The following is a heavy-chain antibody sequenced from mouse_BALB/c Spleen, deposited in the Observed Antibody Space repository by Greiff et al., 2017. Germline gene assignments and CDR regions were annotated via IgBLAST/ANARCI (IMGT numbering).Heavy chain of an antibody. CDR1: GFTFSSFG. J-gene: IGHJ4*01. Sequence: EVQVVESGGGLVQPGGSRKLSCAASGFTFSSFGMHWVRQAPEKGLEWVAYISSGSSTIYYADTVKGRFTISRDNPKNTLFLQMTSLRSEDTAMYYCAPYGNYGGAMDYWGQGTSVTVSS. CDR3: APYGNYGGAMDY. D-gene: IGHD2-1*01. V-gene: IGHV5-17*02. CDR2: ISSGSSTI.